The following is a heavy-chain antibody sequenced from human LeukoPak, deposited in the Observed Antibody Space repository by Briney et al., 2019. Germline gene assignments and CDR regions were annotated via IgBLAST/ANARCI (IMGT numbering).Heavy chain of an antibody. J-gene: IGHJ5*02. CDR2: INSHGSTT. V-gene: IGHV3-74*01. CDR1: GFTFSSYW. CDR3: AKGYYGPGSCGWFDP. D-gene: IGHD3-10*01. Sequence: SGGSLRLSCAASGFTFSSYWMHWVRHPPGKGLVWVSCINSHGSTTSYADSVKGRFTISRDNSKNTLYLHMNSLRAEDTAVYYCAKGYYGPGSCGWFDPWGQGTLVTVSS.